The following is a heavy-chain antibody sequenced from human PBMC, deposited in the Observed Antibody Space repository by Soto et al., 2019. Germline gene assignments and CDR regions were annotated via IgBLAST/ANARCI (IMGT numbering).Heavy chain of an antibody. CDR2: ITGTDGGT. J-gene: IGHJ4*02. Sequence: GGSLRLSCAASGFTFSNYAMSWVRQAPGKGLEWVSAITGTDGGTSYTDSVKGRFTISRDNSKNTLYLQMNSLRADDTALYYCAKNRDSSRYSDCVFWGQGTLVTVSS. CDR3: AKNRDSSRYSDCVF. V-gene: IGHV3-23*01. CDR1: GFTFSNYA. D-gene: IGHD6-13*01.